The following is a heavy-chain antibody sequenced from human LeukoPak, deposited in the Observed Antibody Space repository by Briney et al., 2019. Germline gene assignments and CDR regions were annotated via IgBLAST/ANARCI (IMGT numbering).Heavy chain of an antibody. CDR2: INTNTGNP. CDR1: GYTFTSYA. J-gene: IGHJ6*03. V-gene: IGHV7-4-1*02. D-gene: IGHD6-13*01. Sequence: VASVKVSCKASGYTFTSYAMNWVRQAPGQGLEWMGWINTNTGNPTYAQGFTGRFVFSLDTSVSTAYLQISSLKAEDTAVYYCARDYSVWYSSSAVYYYYMDVWGKGTTVTVSS. CDR3: ARDYSVWYSSSAVYYYYMDV.